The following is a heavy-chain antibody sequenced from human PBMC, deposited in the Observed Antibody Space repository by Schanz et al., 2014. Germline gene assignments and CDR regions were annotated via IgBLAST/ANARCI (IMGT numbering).Heavy chain of an antibody. CDR3: AKKVPAYNPFDS. CDR2: INSDGTKR. V-gene: IGHV3-33*08. J-gene: IGHJ4*02. Sequence: VQLVESGGGVVQPGRSLRLSCAASGFTLSSYGMHWVRQAPGKGLEWVAFINSDGTKRFYADSVKSRFTISRDNSKNTLYLQMDSLRAEDTAVYFCAKKVPAYNPFDSWGQGTLVNDSS. CDR1: GFTLSSYG. D-gene: IGHD1-1*01.